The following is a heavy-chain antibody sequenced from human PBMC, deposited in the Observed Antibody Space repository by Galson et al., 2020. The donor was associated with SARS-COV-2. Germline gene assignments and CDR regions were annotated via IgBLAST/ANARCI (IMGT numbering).Heavy chain of an antibody. CDR2: IYTSGST. D-gene: IGHD3-22*01. J-gene: IGHJ4*02. CDR3: ARSPWTLYYYDSSGDKYYFDY. V-gene: IGHV4-61*09. Sequence: SETLSLTCTVSGGSISSGSYYWSWIRQPAGKGLEWIGHIYTSGSTNYNPSLKSRVTISVDTSKNQFSLKLSSVTAADTAVYYCARSPWTLYYYDSSGDKYYFDYWGQGTLVTVSS. CDR1: GGSISSGSYY.